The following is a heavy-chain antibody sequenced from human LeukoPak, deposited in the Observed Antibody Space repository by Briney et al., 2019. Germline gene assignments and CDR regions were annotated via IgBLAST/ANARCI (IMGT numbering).Heavy chain of an antibody. CDR2: IYHSGST. V-gene: IGHV4-30-2*02. Sequence: PSQTLSLTCAVSGGSISSGGYSWSWIRQPPGKGLEWIGYIYHSGSTYYNPSLKSRVTISVDRSKNQFSLKLSSVTAADTAVYYCASVSSGWYKGGFNWGQGTLVTVSS. CDR1: GGSISSGGYS. D-gene: IGHD6-19*01. CDR3: ASVSSGWYKGGFN. J-gene: IGHJ4*02.